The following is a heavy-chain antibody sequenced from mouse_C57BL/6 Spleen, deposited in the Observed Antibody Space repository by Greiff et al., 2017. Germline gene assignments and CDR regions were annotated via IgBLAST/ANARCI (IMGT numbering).Heavy chain of an antibody. V-gene: IGHV1-52*01. CDR2: IDPSDSAT. D-gene: IGHD1-1*02. Sequence: QVQLQQPGAELVRPGSSVKLSCKASGYTFTSYWMHWVKQRPIQGLEWIGNIDPSDSATHYNQKFKDKATLTVDKSSSTAYMQLSSLTSEDSAVYYCARNRVATPFDYWGQGTTLTVSS. J-gene: IGHJ2*01. CDR1: GYTFTSYW. CDR3: ARNRVATPFDY.